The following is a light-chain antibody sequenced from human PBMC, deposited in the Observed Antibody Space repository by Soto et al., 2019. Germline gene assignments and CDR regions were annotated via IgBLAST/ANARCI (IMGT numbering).Light chain of an antibody. V-gene: IGKV3-11*01. CDR1: QSVSSY. CDR2: DAS. Sequence: EIVLTQSPATLSLSPGERATLSCRASQSVSSYLAWYQQKPGQAPRLLIYDASNRATGIPARFSGSGFGTDFTLTISSLEPEDFAVYYCQSVGAFGGGTKVEIK. J-gene: IGKJ4*01. CDR3: QSVGA.